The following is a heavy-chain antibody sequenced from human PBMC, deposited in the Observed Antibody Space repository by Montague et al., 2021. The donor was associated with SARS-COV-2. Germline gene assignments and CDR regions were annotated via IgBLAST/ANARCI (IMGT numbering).Heavy chain of an antibody. CDR1: GGSISSYY. D-gene: IGHD6-13*01. V-gene: IGHV4-59*01. J-gene: IGHJ5*02. Sequence: SETLSLTCSVSGGSISSYYWSWIRQPPGKRLEWIGHIYHSGGTNYNPSLRSRSTISLDASKNRISLKLKSVTAADTALYYCARGFSSSWYGAGWFDLWGQGTMVTVSS. CDR2: IYHSGGT. CDR3: ARGFSSSWYGAGWFDL.